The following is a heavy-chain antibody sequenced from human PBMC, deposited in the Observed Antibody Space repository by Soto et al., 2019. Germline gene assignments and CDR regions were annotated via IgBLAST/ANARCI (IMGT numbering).Heavy chain of an antibody. D-gene: IGHD3-3*01. Sequence: SETLSLACAVYGGSFSGYYWSWIRQPPGKGLEWIGEINHSGSTNYNPSLKSRVTISVDTSKNQFSLKLSSVTAADTAVYYCARGPTNYFDFWSGPIYYHYYMAVWGKGTTVTVSS. V-gene: IGHV4-34*01. CDR2: INHSGST. CDR3: ARGPTNYFDFWSGPIYYHYYMAV. CDR1: GGSFSGYY. J-gene: IGHJ6*03.